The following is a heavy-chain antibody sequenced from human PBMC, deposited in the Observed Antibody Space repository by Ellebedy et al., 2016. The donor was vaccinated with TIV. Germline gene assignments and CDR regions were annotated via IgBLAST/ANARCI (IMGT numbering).Heavy chain of an antibody. CDR2: INHSGST. Sequence: MPSETLSLTCTVSGGSISSSSYYWSWIRQPPGKGLEWIGEINHSGSTNYNPSLKSRVTISVDTSKNQFSLKPSSVTAADTAVYYCARLGMLLESRGDYWGQGTLVTVSS. J-gene: IGHJ4*02. CDR1: GGSISSSSYY. V-gene: IGHV4-39*07. CDR3: ARLGMLLESRGDY. D-gene: IGHD2-8*01.